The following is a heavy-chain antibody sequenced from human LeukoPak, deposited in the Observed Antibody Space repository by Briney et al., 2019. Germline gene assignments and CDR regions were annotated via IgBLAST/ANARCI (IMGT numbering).Heavy chain of an antibody. CDR2: ISGSGHNT. Sequence: PGGSLRLSCAASGFTFSSYSMNWVRQAPGKGLEWVSTISGSGHNTYSADSVKGRFTISRDNSKNTLYLQMDSLRADDTAVYYCAKDGHYDSSGDWGQGTLVTVSS. V-gene: IGHV3-23*01. CDR1: GFTFSSYS. D-gene: IGHD3-22*01. J-gene: IGHJ4*02. CDR3: AKDGHYDSSGD.